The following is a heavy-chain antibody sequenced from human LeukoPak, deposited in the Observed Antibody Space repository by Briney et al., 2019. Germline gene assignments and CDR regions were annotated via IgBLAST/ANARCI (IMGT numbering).Heavy chain of an antibody. CDR3: ARVSRGWLLQSGFDY. V-gene: IGHV1-2*02. D-gene: IGHD3-22*01. CDR2: INPNSGGT. J-gene: IGHJ4*02. Sequence: ASVKVSCKASGYTFTGYYMHWVRQAPGQGLEWMGWINPNSGGTNYAQKFQGRVTMTRDTSISTAYMELSRLRSDDTAVYYCARVSRGWLLQSGFDYWGQGTLVTVSS. CDR1: GYTFTGYY.